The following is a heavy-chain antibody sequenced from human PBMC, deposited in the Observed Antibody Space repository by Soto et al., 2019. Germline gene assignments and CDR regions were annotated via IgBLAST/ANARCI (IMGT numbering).Heavy chain of an antibody. CDR1: GDTFSGYP. CDR2: IIPVFGTT. CDR3: ARDGGFGELKY. D-gene: IGHD3-10*01. J-gene: IGHJ4*02. V-gene: IGHV1-69*13. Sequence: GASVKVSGEASGDTFSGYPINWVRQAPGEGLEWMGRIIPVFGTTNDAQRFEGRVTFTADESTNTAYMELRGLLSEDTAVYYCARDGGFGELKYWGPGTMVTVS.